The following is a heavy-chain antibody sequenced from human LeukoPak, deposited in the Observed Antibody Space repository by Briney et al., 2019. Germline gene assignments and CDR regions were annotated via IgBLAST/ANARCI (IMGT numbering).Heavy chain of an antibody. Sequence: PLETLSLTCTVSGGSVSSGSYYWSWIRQPPGKGLEWIGYIYYSGSTNYNPSLKSRVTISVDTSKNQFSLKLSSVTAADTAVYYCARYDDYGAFLDYWGQGTLVTVSS. D-gene: IGHD4-17*01. CDR2: IYYSGST. CDR3: ARYDDYGAFLDY. V-gene: IGHV4-61*01. J-gene: IGHJ4*02. CDR1: GGSVSSGSYY.